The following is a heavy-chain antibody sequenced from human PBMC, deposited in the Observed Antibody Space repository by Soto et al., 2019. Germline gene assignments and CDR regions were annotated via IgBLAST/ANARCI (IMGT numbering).Heavy chain of an antibody. CDR2: IYYSGST. V-gene: IGHV4-59*01. D-gene: IGHD6-13*01. CDR1: GGSISSYY. Sequence: QVQLQESGPGLVKPSETLSLTCTVSGGSISSYYWSWIRQPPGKGLEWIGYIYYSGSTNYNPSLKSRVTRSVDTSKNQLALKQRSVTAADTAVYYCAGGGTGGSSWHDYYYGLDVWGQGTTVTVSS. J-gene: IGHJ6*02. CDR3: AGGGTGGSSWHDYYYGLDV.